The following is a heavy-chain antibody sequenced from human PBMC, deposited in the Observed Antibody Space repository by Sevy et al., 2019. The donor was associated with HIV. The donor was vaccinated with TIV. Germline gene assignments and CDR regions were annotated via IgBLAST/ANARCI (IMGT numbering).Heavy chain of an antibody. V-gene: IGHV3-11*01. D-gene: IGHD4-17*01. CDR3: ARDKTTVTD. CDR2: ISSSGSTI. Sequence: GGSLRLSCAASGFTFSDYYMSWNRQAPGKGLEWVSYISSSGSTIYYAVSVKGRFTISRDNAKSSLYLQMNNLRAEDTAVYYCARDKTTVTDWGQGTLVTVSS. CDR1: GFTFSDYY. J-gene: IGHJ4*02.